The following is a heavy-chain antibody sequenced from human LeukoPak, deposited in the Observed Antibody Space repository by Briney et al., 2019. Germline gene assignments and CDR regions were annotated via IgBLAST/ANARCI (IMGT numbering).Heavy chain of an antibody. J-gene: IGHJ4*02. CDR3: ARDQVAAAGTSTSNFDY. D-gene: IGHD6-13*01. CDR1: GYTITSYG. V-gene: IGHV1-18*01. Sequence: GASVKVSCKASGYTITSYGISWVRQAPGQGLEWMGWISAYNGNTNYAQKLQGRVTMTTDTSTSTAYMEMRSLRSDDTAVYYCARDQVAAAGTSTSNFDYWGQGTLVTVSS. CDR2: ISAYNGNT.